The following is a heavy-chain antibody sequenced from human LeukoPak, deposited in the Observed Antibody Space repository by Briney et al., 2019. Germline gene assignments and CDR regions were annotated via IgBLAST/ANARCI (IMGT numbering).Heavy chain of an antibody. Sequence: PGGSLRLSCAASGFTFSSYSMTWVRQAPGKGLEWLSSFTSRSRNIYYADSVKGRFTISRDNAKNSLYLQMNSLRAEDTALYYCAKGVGSSWYYFDYWGQGTLVTVSS. CDR3: AKGVGSSWYYFDY. D-gene: IGHD6-13*01. J-gene: IGHJ4*02. V-gene: IGHV3-21*04. CDR2: FTSRSRNI. CDR1: GFTFSSYS.